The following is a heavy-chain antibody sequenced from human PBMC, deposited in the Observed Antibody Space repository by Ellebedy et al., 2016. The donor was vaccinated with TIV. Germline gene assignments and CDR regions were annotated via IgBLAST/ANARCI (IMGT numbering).Heavy chain of an antibody. Sequence: GGSLRLSCAASGFTFSSYGMHWVRQAPGKGLEWVAVIWYDGSNKYYADSVKGRFTISRDNSKNTLYLQMNSLRAEDTAVYYCARGNYYDSSGPDFDYWGQGTLVTVSS. J-gene: IGHJ4*02. V-gene: IGHV3-33*01. CDR1: GFTFSSYG. CDR2: IWYDGSNK. D-gene: IGHD3-22*01. CDR3: ARGNYYDSSGPDFDY.